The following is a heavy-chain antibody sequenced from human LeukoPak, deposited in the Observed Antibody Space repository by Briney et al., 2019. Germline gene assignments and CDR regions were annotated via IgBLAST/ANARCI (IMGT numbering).Heavy chain of an antibody. CDR3: ARGLRYFDWLWDY. V-gene: IGHV3-21*01. Sequence: GGSLRLSCAASGCTFSSYSMNWVRQAPGKGLEWVSSITSSSYIYYADSVKGRFTISRDNAKNSLYLQMNSLRAEDTAVYYCARGLRYFDWLWDYWGQGTLVTVSS. D-gene: IGHD3-9*01. J-gene: IGHJ4*02. CDR2: ITSSSYI. CDR1: GCTFSSYS.